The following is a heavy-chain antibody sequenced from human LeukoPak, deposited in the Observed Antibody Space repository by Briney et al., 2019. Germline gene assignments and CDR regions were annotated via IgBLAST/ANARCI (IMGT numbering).Heavy chain of an antibody. CDR3: ARADGSLVPGC. V-gene: IGHV3-21*01. D-gene: IGHD1-26*01. CDR2: INSSSRYI. CDR1: GFTCSSYS. Sequence: GGSLRLSRAASGFTCSSYSMNWVRPAPGKGLEGGTSINSSSRYIYYADPVKGRFTIARDNATNSLYLQMYSLRAEDTAVYDWARADGSLVPGCWGQGTLVTVSS. J-gene: IGHJ4*02.